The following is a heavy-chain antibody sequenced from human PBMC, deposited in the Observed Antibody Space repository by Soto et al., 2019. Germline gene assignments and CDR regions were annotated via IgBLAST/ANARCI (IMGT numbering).Heavy chain of an antibody. J-gene: IGHJ6*04. CDR1: GGSISSYY. D-gene: IGHD3-3*01. V-gene: IGHV4-59*01. Sequence: SETLSLTCTVSGGSISSYYWSWIRQPPGKGLEWIGYIYYSGSTNYNPSLKSRVTMTTDTSTSTAYMELRSLRSDDTAVYYCARGSDFWSGYEMDVWGKGTTVTVSS. CDR3: ARGSDFWSGYEMDV. CDR2: IYYSGST.